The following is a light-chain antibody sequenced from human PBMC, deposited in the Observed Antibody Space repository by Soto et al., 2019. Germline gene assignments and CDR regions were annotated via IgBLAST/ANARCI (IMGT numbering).Light chain of an antibody. V-gene: IGKV3-20*01. CDR3: QQYGSSPQT. J-gene: IGKJ1*01. CDR1: QSVSSSY. CDR2: GAS. Sequence: EIVLTQSPGTPSLSPGERATLSCRASQSVSSSYLAWYQQKPGQAPRLLIYGASSRATGIPDRFSGSGSGTDFTLTISRLETEDFAVYYCQQYGSSPQTFGQGTKVDIK.